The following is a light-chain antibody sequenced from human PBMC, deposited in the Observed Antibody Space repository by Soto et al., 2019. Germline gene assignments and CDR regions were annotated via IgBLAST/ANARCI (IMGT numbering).Light chain of an antibody. CDR1: SSDVGAYNL. J-gene: IGLJ1*01. Sequence: QSVLTQPASVSGSPGQSITISCTGASSDVGAYNLVSWYQQHPGKAPKLMISEVSQRPSGVSNRFSGSKSGNAASLTISGFHAEDEADYYCCSYAGGSTLYVFGTGTKVTV. CDR2: EVS. CDR3: CSYAGGSTLYV. V-gene: IGLV2-23*02.